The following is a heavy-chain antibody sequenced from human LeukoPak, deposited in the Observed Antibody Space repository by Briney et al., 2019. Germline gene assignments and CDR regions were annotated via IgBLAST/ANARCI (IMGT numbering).Heavy chain of an antibody. V-gene: IGHV3-23*01. CDR3: AEDQFVVIAAPGYYGMDV. Sequence: GGSLRLSCAASGFTFSSYAMSWVRQAPGKGLEWVSAISGSGGSTYYADSVKGRFTISRDNSKNTLYLQMNSLRAEDTAVYYCAEDQFVVIAAPGYYGMDVWGQGTTVTVSS. D-gene: IGHD2-15*01. J-gene: IGHJ6*02. CDR1: GFTFSSYA. CDR2: ISGSGGST.